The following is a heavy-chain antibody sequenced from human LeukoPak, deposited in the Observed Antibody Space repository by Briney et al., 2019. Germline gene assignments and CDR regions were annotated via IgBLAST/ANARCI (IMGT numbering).Heavy chain of an antibody. Sequence: GGSLRLSCAASGLTFDIYAMHWVRQAPGKGLEWVSGISWNSGIIDYADSVKGRFTISRDNAKNSLSLQMNSLRAEDTALYYCAKALPMAPFDYWGQGTLVTVSS. CDR3: AKALPMAPFDY. CDR2: ISWNSGII. CDR1: GLTFDIYA. J-gene: IGHJ4*02. V-gene: IGHV3-9*01. D-gene: IGHD3-10*01.